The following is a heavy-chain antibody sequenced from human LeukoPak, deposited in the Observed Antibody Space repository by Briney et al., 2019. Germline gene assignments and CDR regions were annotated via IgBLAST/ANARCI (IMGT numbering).Heavy chain of an antibody. V-gene: IGHV5-51*01. CDR3: VRLDDYGDNREGEYYFEY. Sequence: GESLNISCKGSGYTFSIFWIGWVRQMPGKGLEWMGIIYPADSDTRYSPSFQGQVTISADKSTNTAYLQWRSLRASDTAMYYCVRLDDYGDNREGEYYFEYWGQGTLVTVSS. J-gene: IGHJ4*02. CDR1: GYTFSIFW. CDR2: IYPADSDT. D-gene: IGHD4-17*01.